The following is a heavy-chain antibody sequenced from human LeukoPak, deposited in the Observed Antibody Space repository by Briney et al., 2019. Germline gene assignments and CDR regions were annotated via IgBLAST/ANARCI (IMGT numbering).Heavy chain of an antibody. J-gene: IGHJ4*02. Sequence: SETLSPTCAVYGGSFSGYYWSWIRQPPGKGLEWIGEINHSGSTNYNPSLKSRVTISIDTSKNQFSLKLSSVTAADTAVYYCARADYSETSGLTYWGQGTLVTVSS. CDR3: ARADYSETSGLTY. CDR2: INHSGST. D-gene: IGHD3-22*01. CDR1: GGSFSGYY. V-gene: IGHV4-34*01.